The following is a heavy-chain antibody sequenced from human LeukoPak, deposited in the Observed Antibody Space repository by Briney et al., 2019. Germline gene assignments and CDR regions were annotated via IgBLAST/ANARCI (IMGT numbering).Heavy chain of an antibody. CDR2: ISSSDSTI. V-gene: IGHV3-11*04. J-gene: IGHJ4*02. D-gene: IGHD3-10*01. Sequence: SLSYPASGFSLSDYYMSWMRQAPPKALEGIAYISSSDSTIYYADSVKGRLTISRDNAKNSLDLQMNSLRAEDTAVYYCARAVEYGSGSYGYWGQGTLVTVSS. CDR1: GFSLSDYY. CDR3: ARAVEYGSGSYGY.